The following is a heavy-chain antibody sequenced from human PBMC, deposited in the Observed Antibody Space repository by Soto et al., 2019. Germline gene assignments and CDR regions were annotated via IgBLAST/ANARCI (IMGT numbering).Heavy chain of an antibody. CDR2: IRSDGGDT. V-gene: IGHV3-74*01. Sequence: EVQLVESGGGLVQPGGSLRLSCAASGFGFSSYWLHWVRQVPGKGLVWVSRIRSDGGDTNYADSVKGRFTISRDNAKNTLYLQMNSLGAEDTAVYYCARDLVAGSGSLGHWGQGTLVTVSS. D-gene: IGHD3-10*01. CDR1: GFGFSSYW. J-gene: IGHJ4*02. CDR3: ARDLVAGSGSLGH.